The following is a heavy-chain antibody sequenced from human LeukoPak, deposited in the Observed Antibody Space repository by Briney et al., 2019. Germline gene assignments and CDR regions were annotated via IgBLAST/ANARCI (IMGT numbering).Heavy chain of an antibody. CDR3: ARDSSTTVTTKNSRPYYYYYGMDV. J-gene: IGHJ6*02. CDR2: IYYSGST. V-gene: IGHV4-59*01. Sequence: PSETLSLTCTVSGGSISSYYWSWIRQPPGKGLEWIGCIYYSGSTNYNPSLKSRVTISVDTSKNQFSLKLSSVTAADTAVYYCARDSSTTVTTKNSRPYYYYYGMDVWGQGTTVTVSS. D-gene: IGHD4-17*01. CDR1: GGSISSYY.